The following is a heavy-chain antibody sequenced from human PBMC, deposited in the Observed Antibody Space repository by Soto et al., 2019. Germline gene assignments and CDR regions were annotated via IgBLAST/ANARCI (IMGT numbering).Heavy chain of an antibody. D-gene: IGHD5-12*01. J-gene: IGHJ6*02. CDR3: ARMYNSGFYRPEGGYYFYGMDV. V-gene: IGHV4-4*07. CDR1: GDSIRYYY. CDR2: MYISGST. Sequence: SETLSLTCIVSGDSIRYYYWIWIRQPAGKGLEWIGRMYISGSTNYNPSLKSRVTMSADTSVNQLSLTLRSVTAADTAIYYCARMYNSGFYRPEGGYYFYGMDVWGQGTTVTVSS.